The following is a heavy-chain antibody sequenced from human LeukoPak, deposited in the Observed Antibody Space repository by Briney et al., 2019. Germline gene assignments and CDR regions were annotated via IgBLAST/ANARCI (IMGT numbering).Heavy chain of an antibody. V-gene: IGHV4-61*02. CDR1: GGSISSGSYY. CDR2: IYTSGST. Sequence: SETLSLTCTVSGGSISSGSYYWSWIRQPAGKGLEWIGRIYTSGSTNYNPSLKSRVTISVDTSKNQFSLKLSSVTAADTAVYYCARERHPTYYYDSSGPEGYWGQGTLVTVSS. J-gene: IGHJ4*02. D-gene: IGHD3-22*01. CDR3: ARERHPTYYYDSSGPEGY.